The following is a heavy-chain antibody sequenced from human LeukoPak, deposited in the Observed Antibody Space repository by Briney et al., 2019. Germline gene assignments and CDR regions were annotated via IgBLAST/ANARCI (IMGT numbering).Heavy chain of an antibody. CDR3: ARGRWGYCSSSTCLLDH. D-gene: IGHD2-2*01. CDR2: MSNSGST. Sequence: SETLSLTCAVSGDSISSYYWSWIRQPPGKGLEWIAYMSNSGSTNYNPSLKSRVTISVDPSKNQFSLKLSSVTAADTAVYYCARGRWGYCSSSTCLLDHWGQGTLVTVSP. CDR1: GDSISSYY. J-gene: IGHJ4*02. V-gene: IGHV4-59*01.